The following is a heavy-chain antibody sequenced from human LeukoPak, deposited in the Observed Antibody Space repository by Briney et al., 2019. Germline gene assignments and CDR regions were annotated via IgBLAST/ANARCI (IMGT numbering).Heavy chain of an antibody. CDR3: ARGHVAARQY. Sequence: AAVKVSCKGSVYSFTSCGITWVRQAPAQGVEWVGWINPSSCNAGYAHKVQGRGTMTRNTSISTAYMELSSLRSEDTAVYYCARGHVAARQYWGQGTLVSVSS. CDR2: INPSSCNA. CDR1: VYSFTSCG. J-gene: IGHJ4*02. D-gene: IGHD6-6*01. V-gene: IGHV1-8*01.